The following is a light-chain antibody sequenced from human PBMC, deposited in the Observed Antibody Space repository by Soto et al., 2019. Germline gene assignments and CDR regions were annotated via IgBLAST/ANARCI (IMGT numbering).Light chain of an antibody. CDR1: QSVSNNY. CDR3: QQYGSSPAT. Sequence: EIVVTQSPGTLSLSPGDRAALSCRASQSVSNNYLDWYQQRPGQAPRLLIYAASNRAAGIPDRFSGSGSGTDFTLTISRLEPEDFAVYYCQQYGSSPATFGQGTKLDIK. V-gene: IGKV3-20*01. CDR2: AAS. J-gene: IGKJ2*01.